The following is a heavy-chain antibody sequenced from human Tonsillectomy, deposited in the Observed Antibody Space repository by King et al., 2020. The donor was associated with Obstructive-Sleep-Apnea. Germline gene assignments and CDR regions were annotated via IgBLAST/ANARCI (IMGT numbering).Heavy chain of an antibody. CDR3: AREVRIVVVPQENWFDP. CDR1: GGSISSGGYY. Sequence: VQLQESGPGLVKPSQTLSLTCTVSGGSISSGGYYWSWIRQHPGKGLEWIGYIYYSGSTYYNPSLKSRVTISVDTSKNQFSLKLSSVTAADTAVYYCAREVRIVVVPQENWFDPWGQGTLVTVSS. V-gene: IGHV4-31*03. J-gene: IGHJ5*02. D-gene: IGHD2-2*01. CDR2: IYYSGST.